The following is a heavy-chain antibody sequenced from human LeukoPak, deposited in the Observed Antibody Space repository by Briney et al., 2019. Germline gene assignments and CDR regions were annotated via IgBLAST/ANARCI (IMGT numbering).Heavy chain of an antibody. CDR1: GFTFSSYA. V-gene: IGHV3-23*01. CDR2: ISGSGGST. J-gene: IGHJ6*02. D-gene: IGHD3-3*01. CDR3: AKSLYYDFWSAPYYYGMDV. Sequence: GGSLRLSCAASGFTFSSYAMSWVRQAPGKGLEWVSAISGSGGSTYYADSVKGRFTISRDNSKNTLYLQMNSLRAEDTAVYYCAKSLYYDFWSAPYYYGMDVWGQGTTVTVSS.